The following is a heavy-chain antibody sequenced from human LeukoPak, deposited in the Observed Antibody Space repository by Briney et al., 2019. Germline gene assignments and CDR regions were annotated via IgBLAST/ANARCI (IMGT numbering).Heavy chain of an antibody. J-gene: IGHJ4*02. V-gene: IGHV3-23*01. D-gene: IGHD1-26*01. Sequence: GGSLRLSCAASGFTFDTYAMSWVRQAPGKGLEWVSAISGSGGTTYYADSVKGRFTISRDNSKTTLYLQMNSLRAGDTAVYYCAKAWGYSGSYPTDYWGQGTLVTVSS. CDR1: GFTFDTYA. CDR2: ISGSGGTT. CDR3: AKAWGYSGSYPTDY.